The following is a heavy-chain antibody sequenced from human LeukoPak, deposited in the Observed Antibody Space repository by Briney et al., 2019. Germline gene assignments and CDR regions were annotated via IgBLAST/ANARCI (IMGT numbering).Heavy chain of an antibody. Sequence: ASVKVSCKASGYTFTSYGISWVRQATGQGLEWMGWISAYNGNTNYAQKLQGRVTMTTDTSTSTAYMELRSLRSDDTAVYYCARDHAVVFRFDPWGQGTLVTVSS. D-gene: IGHD2-21*01. V-gene: IGHV1-18*01. CDR1: GYTFTSYG. J-gene: IGHJ5*02. CDR2: ISAYNGNT. CDR3: ARDHAVVFRFDP.